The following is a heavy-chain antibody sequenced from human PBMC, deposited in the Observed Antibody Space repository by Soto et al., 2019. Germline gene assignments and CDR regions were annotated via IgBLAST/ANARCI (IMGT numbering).Heavy chain of an antibody. J-gene: IGHJ5*01. CDR3: AIESGSIGWFNWFDS. CDR1: GFTLSNTG. V-gene: IGHV3-30*03. D-gene: IGHD6-13*01. CDR2: ISHDGFSQ. Sequence: QVQLVESGGGVVQPGTSLRLSCVVSGFTLSNTGVHWVRQAPGKGLEWVAMISHDGFSQHYVDSVRGRFTISRDNSKNPLYLQLDSVGPEYSSVYYYAIESGSIGWFNWFDSLGQGTLVIVSS.